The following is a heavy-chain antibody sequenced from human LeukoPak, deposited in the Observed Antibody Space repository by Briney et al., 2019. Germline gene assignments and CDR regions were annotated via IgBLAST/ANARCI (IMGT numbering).Heavy chain of an antibody. J-gene: IGHJ5*02. D-gene: IGHD3-10*01. CDR3: ARPADRGHYNWFDP. Sequence: GGSLRLSCAASGFTFRSYGMHWVRQAPGKGLEWVANIKQDGSEKDYVDSVKGRFTVSRDNAKNSLYLQMNSLRAEDTAVYYCARPADRGHYNWFDPWGQGTLVTVSS. V-gene: IGHV3-7*04. CDR2: IKQDGSEK. CDR1: GFTFRSYG.